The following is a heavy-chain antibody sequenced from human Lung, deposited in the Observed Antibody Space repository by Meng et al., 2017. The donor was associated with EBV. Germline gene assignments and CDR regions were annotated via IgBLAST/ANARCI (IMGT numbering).Heavy chain of an antibody. CDR2: INAYNGDT. Sequence: AQAVQSGGEVKKPGASVRVSCKASGYNFTNYGITWVRQAPGQGLEWMGWINAYNGDTNYAQTLQGRVTMTTDTSTSTAYMELRSLRSDDTAVYYCARVEVGITSGDYWGQGTLVTVSS. V-gene: IGHV1-18*01. CDR1: GYNFTNYG. J-gene: IGHJ4*02. CDR3: ARVEVGITSGDY. D-gene: IGHD1-26*01.